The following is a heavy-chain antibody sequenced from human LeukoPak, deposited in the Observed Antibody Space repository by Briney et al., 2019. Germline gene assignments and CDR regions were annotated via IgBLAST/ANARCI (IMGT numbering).Heavy chain of an antibody. Sequence: GGSLRVSCAASGFTFISYCIHWVGQTPAKGLVRVSRINSYGSGTTYADSFKGRLITSRDNAKNTLYLQMNSLRAEDTAVYYCARDNDTVFDYWGQGTLVTVSS. D-gene: IGHD3-9*01. CDR2: INSYGSGT. J-gene: IGHJ4*02. V-gene: IGHV3-74*01. CDR3: ARDNDTVFDY. CDR1: GFTFISYC.